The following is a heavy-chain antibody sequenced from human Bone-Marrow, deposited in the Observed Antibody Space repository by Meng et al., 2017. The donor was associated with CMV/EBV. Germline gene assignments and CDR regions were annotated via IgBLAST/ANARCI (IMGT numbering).Heavy chain of an antibody. CDR2: ISSSSSTI. CDR1: GFTFSSYS. CDR3: ASNLPAADY. V-gene: IGHV3-48*04. Sequence: GGSLRLSCAASGFTFSSYSMNWVRQAPGKGLEWVSYISSSSSTIYYADSVKGRFTISRDNAKNSLYLQMNSLRAEDTAVYFCASNLPAADYWGQGTLVTVSS. J-gene: IGHJ4*02. D-gene: IGHD2-2*01.